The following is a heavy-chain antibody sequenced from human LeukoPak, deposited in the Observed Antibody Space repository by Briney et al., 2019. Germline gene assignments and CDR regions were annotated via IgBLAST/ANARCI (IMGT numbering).Heavy chain of an antibody. CDR1: GFTFSSYG. CDR3: AKDLSWGPSDY. J-gene: IGHJ4*02. D-gene: IGHD3-16*01. Sequence: PGGSLRLSCAASGFTFSSYGMHWVRQAPGRGLEWVAVIWYDGSNKYYADSVKGRFTISRDNSKNTLYLQMNSLRAEDTAVYYCAKDLSWGPSDYWGQGTQVTVSS. V-gene: IGHV3-33*06. CDR2: IWYDGSNK.